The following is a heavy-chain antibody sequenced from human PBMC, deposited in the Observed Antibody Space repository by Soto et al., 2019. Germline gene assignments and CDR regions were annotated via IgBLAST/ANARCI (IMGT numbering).Heavy chain of an antibody. J-gene: IGHJ4*02. CDR1: GYTFTSYG. Sequence: ASVKVSCKASGYTFTSYGISWVRQAPGQGLEWMGWISAYNGNTNYAQKLQGRVTMTTDTSTSTAYMELRSLRSDDTAVYYCAREGSSGWFPGYFDYWGQGTLVTVSS. CDR3: AREGSSGWFPGYFDY. D-gene: IGHD6-19*01. V-gene: IGHV1-18*01. CDR2: ISAYNGNT.